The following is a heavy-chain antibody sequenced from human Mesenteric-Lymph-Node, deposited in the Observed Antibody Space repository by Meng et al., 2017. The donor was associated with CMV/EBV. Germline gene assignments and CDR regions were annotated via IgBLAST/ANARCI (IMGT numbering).Heavy chain of an antibody. Sequence: GESLKISCAASGLTFSTYWVSWVRQAPGKGLEWVANIKEDGSEKYYVDSVKGRFTISRDNAKKSVYLQMNTLRAEDTAVYYCVWSAYWGQGTLVTVSS. V-gene: IGHV3-7*01. CDR2: IKEDGSEK. CDR1: GLTFSTYW. CDR3: VWSAY. J-gene: IGHJ4*02. D-gene: IGHD3-10*01.